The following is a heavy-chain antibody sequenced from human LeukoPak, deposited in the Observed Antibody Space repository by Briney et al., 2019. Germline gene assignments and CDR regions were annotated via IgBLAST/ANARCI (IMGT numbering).Heavy chain of an antibody. D-gene: IGHD6-6*01. CDR2: IRSKAYGGTT. V-gene: IGHV3-49*04. J-gene: IGHJ4*02. Sequence: GGSLRLSCTASGFTFGDYGMSWVRQAPGKGLEWIGFIRSKAYGGTTEYAASVKGRFSISRDDSKSIVYLQMNSLKTEDTAVYYCARYSSSSSYFDYWGQGTLVTVSS. CDR3: ARYSSSSSYFDY. CDR1: GFTFGDYG.